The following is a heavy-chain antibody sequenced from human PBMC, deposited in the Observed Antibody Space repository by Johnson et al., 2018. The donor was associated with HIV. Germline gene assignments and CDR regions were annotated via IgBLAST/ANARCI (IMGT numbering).Heavy chain of an antibody. Sequence: QVHLVESGGGVVQPGGSLRLSCAASGFTFSSYGMHWVRQAPGKGLEWVAFIRYDGSNKYYADSVKGRFTISRDNSKNTLSLQMNSLRAEDTAVYYCTKMGALGAFDIWGQGTMVTVSS. CDR3: TKMGALGAFDI. V-gene: IGHV3-30*02. D-gene: IGHD3-16*01. J-gene: IGHJ3*02. CDR2: IRYDGSNK. CDR1: GFTFSSYG.